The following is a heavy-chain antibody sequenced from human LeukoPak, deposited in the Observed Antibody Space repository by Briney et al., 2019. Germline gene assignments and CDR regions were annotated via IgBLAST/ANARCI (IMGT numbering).Heavy chain of an antibody. CDR2: ISGSGGST. Sequence: GGSLRLSCAASGFTFSSYAMSWVRQTPGKGLAWVSAISGSGGSTYYADSVKGRFTISRDNSKNTLYLQMNSLRAEDTAVYYCAKPNMVRGVWGAFDIWGQGTMVTVSS. D-gene: IGHD3-10*01. J-gene: IGHJ3*02. V-gene: IGHV3-23*01. CDR1: GFTFSSYA. CDR3: AKPNMVRGVWGAFDI.